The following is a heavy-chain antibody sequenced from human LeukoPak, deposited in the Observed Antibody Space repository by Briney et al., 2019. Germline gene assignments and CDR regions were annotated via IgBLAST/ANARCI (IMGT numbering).Heavy chain of an antibody. CDR3: ARDPAPSYYYGMDV. V-gene: IGHV4-61*01. CDR2: IYYSGST. Sequence: PSETLSLTCTASGGSVSSGSYYWSWIRQPPGKGLERIGYIYYSGSTNYNPSLKSRVTISVDTSKNQFSLKLSSVTAADTAVYYCARDPAPSYYYGMDVWGQGTTVTVSS. D-gene: IGHD2-2*01. CDR1: GGSVSSGSYY. J-gene: IGHJ6*02.